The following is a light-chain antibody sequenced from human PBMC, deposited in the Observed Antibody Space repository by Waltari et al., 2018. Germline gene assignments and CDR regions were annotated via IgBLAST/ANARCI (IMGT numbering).Light chain of an antibody. CDR3: SSYTSSSTVV. CDR1: SSDVGGYNY. V-gene: IGLV2-14*03. J-gene: IGLJ2*01. CDR2: DVS. Sequence: QSALTQPASVSGSPGQSITISCTGTSSDVGGYNYVSWYQQHPARAPKLMIYDVSNRPSGCSNRFSGSKSGNTASLTISGLQAEDEADYYCSSYTSSSTVVFGGGTKLTVL.